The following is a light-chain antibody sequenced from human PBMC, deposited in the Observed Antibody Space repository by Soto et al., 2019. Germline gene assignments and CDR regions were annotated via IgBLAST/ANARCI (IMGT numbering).Light chain of an antibody. V-gene: IGKV1-27*01. Sequence: DIQMTQSPSSLSASVGDRVTIACRASQGISTYLAWFQQKPGKVPKLLIFAASALQSGVTSRFSASGSGTDFTLTIGSLQAEDVATYYGQTYDTATEWAFGRGTRVEIK. CDR3: QTYDTATEWA. J-gene: IGKJ1*01. CDR2: AAS. CDR1: QGISTY.